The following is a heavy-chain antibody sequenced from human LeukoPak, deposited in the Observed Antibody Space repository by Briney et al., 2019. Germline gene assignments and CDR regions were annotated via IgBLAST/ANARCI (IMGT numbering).Heavy chain of an antibody. J-gene: IGHJ4*02. CDR3: ARAADSGSYLNY. Sequence: GGSLRLSCAASGFTFSSYSMNWVRQAPGKGLEWVSSISSSSYIYYADSVKGRFTISRDNAKNSLYLQMNSLRAEDTAVYYCARAADSGSYLNYWGQGTLVTVSS. CDR1: GFTFSSYS. CDR2: ISSSSYI. D-gene: IGHD1-26*01. V-gene: IGHV3-21*01.